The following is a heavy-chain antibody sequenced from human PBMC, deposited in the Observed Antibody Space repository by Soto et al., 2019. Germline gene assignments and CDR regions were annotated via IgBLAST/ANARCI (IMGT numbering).Heavy chain of an antibody. J-gene: IGHJ5*02. D-gene: IGHD2-21*02. CDR1: GFTFENFA. CDR2: IDWNSGTI. CDR3: AKAPKVVTHWFDP. Sequence: EMQLVESWGGLVQPGRSLRLSCAVSGFTFENFALHCVRQAPGKGLEWVSGIDWNSGTIAYAVSVKGRFTLSRDSATSSLYLQLDGLRPEDTAFYYCAKAPKVVTHWFDPWGQGTLVTVSS. V-gene: IGHV3-9*01.